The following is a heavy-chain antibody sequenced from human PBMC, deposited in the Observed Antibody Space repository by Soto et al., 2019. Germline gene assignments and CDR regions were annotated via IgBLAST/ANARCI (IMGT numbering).Heavy chain of an antibody. D-gene: IGHD4-4*01. V-gene: IGHV4-34*01. Sequence: PSETLSLTCAVYGASFSDSYWTWIRQPPGKGLEWICEINHSGTTNYNPSLKSRVTISVDTSRNQFSLKLTSVTAADTAVYYCARSNTAFDPWGQGTLVTVSS. CDR3: ARSNTAFDP. CDR1: GASFSDSY. CDR2: INHSGTT. J-gene: IGHJ5*02.